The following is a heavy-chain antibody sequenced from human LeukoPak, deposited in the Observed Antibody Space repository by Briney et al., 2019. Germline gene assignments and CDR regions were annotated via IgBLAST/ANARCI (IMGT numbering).Heavy chain of an antibody. J-gene: IGHJ3*02. CDR3: ASGREYYGSGSHDDAFDI. D-gene: IGHD3-10*01. CDR1: GYTFTAYY. CDR2: VNPNSGGT. Sequence: ASVKVSCKASGYTFTAYYMHWVRQAPGQGLEWMGWVNPNSGGTNYAQEFRGRVTMTRDTSITTAYMELSSLRSDDTAVYYCASGREYYGSGSHDDAFDIWGQGTMVTVSS. V-gene: IGHV1-2*02.